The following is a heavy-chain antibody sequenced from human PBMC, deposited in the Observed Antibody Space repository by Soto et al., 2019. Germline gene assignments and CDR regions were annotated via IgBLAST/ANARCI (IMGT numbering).Heavy chain of an antibody. Sequence: PSETLSLTCTVSGGSISSYYWSWIRQSPGKGLEWIGYIYYSGSTNYNPSLKSRVTISVDTSKNQFSLKLSSVTAADTAVYYCARDRGGYDILTGYYLPISVFDYWGQGTLVTVSS. V-gene: IGHV4-59*01. CDR1: GGSISSYY. D-gene: IGHD3-9*01. CDR2: IYYSGST. CDR3: ARDRGGYDILTGYYLPISVFDY. J-gene: IGHJ4*02.